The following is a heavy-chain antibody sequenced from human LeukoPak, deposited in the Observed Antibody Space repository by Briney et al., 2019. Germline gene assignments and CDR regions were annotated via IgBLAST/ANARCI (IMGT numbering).Heavy chain of an antibody. J-gene: IGHJ4*02. CDR3: ANGRYYYDSSGIDY. V-gene: IGHV3-23*01. CDR2: ISGSGSST. D-gene: IGHD3-22*01. CDR1: GFPFSSYA. Sequence: GGSLRLSCAASGFPFSSYAMSWVRQTPGKGLEWVSAISGSGSSTYYADSVKGRFTISRDNSKNTLYLQMNSLRAEDTAVYYCANGRYYYDSSGIDYWGQGTLVTVSS.